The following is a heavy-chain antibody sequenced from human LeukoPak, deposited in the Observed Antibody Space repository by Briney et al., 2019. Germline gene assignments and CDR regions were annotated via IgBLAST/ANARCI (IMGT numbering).Heavy chain of an antibody. V-gene: IGHV4-31*03. J-gene: IGHJ4*02. CDR1: GGSIRSSYYY. CDR3: ARWALGGPTPGDFDY. D-gene: IGHD3-10*01. CDR2: IYYSGST. Sequence: SETLSLTCTVSGGSIRSSYYYWGWIRQPPGKGLEWIGYIYYSGSTYYNPSLKSRVTISVDTSKNQFSLKLSSVTAADTAVYYCARWALGGPTPGDFDYWGQGTLVTVSS.